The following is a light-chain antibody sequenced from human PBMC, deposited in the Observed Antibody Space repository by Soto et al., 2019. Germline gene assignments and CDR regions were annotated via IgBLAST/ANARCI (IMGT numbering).Light chain of an antibody. J-gene: IGKJ1*01. V-gene: IGKV3-15*01. CDR1: QSVRNN. CDR3: QQYNNWPVA. CDR2: GAS. Sequence: EIVMTQSPATLSVSPGERATLSCRANQSVRNNLAWYQQKPGQAPRHLIYGASTRATGIPARFSGSGSGTEFTLTISSLQSEDFAVYYCQQYNNWPVAFGQGTKVEIK.